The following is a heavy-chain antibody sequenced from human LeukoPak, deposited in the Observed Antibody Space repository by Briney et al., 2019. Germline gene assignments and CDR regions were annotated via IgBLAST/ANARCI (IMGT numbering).Heavy chain of an antibody. Sequence: GGSLRLSCAASGFSISNYWMSWVRQAPGKGLEWVANIKQAESEKFYVDSVKDRFIISRDNAENSVYLQMNSLTDEDTAVYYCARCRDYDFWSGSAVDYWGQGTLVTVSS. CDR2: IKQAESEK. J-gene: IGHJ4*02. CDR3: ARCRDYDFWSGSAVDY. V-gene: IGHV3-7*01. D-gene: IGHD3-3*01. CDR1: GFSISNYW.